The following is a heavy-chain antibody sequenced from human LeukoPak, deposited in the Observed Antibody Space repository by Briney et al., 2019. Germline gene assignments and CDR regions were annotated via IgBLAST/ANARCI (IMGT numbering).Heavy chain of an antibody. CDR3: ARDLSPYGSGKKAGYSSSSYGMAA. CDR1: GGSISSGDYY. CDR2: IYYSRST. V-gene: IGHV4-30-4*01. Sequence: SQTLSLTCTVSGGSISSGDYYWSWIRQPPGKGLEWIGYIYYSRSTYYNPSLKSRVTISVDTSKNQFSLKLSSVTAADTAVYYCARDLSPYGSGKKAGYSSSSYGMAAWAQGPTVTAS. J-gene: IGHJ6*02. D-gene: IGHD3-10*01.